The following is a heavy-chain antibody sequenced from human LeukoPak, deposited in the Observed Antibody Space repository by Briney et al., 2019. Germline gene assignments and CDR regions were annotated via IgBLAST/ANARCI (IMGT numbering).Heavy chain of an antibody. V-gene: IGHV3-15*01. J-gene: IGHJ4*01. CDR3: GTGGDYFGS. CDR1: KFTFSNAW. D-gene: IGHD3-16*01. CDR2: IKSKTDGGTT. Sequence: GGSLRLSCAASKFTFSNAWLSWVRQAPGKGLEYIGHIKSKTDGGTTDYGAPVNGRFTISRDDSKNTLYLQMYSLKTEDTAIYFCGTGGDYFGSWGQGTLVTVSS.